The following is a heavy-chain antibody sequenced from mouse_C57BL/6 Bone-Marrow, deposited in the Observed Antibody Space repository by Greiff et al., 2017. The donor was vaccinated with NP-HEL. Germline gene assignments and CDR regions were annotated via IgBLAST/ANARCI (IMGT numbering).Heavy chain of an antibody. J-gene: IGHJ4*01. CDR1: GFTFSDYG. Sequence: EVKLMESGGGLVKPGGSLKLSCAASGFTFSDYGMHWVRQAPEKGLEWVAYISSGSSTIYYADTVKGRFTISRDNAKNTLFLQMTSLRSEDTALYYCARYGNSADAMDYWGQGTSVTVSS. V-gene: IGHV5-17*01. CDR3: ARYGNSADAMDY. CDR2: ISSGSSTI. D-gene: IGHD2-1*01.